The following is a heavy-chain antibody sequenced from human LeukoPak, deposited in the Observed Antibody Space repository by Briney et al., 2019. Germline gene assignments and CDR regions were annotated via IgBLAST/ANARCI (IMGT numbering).Heavy chain of an antibody. CDR1: GFTFSTYA. CDR3: AKDLALAGTGGGFDV. J-gene: IGHJ3*01. CDR2: ISGGGDKA. Sequence: PGGSVRLSCAASGFTFSTYASNWVRQAPGKGLEWVSGISGGGDKAFYADSVNGRFTISRDNSKNTVSLQMSSLRAEDTALYYCAKDLALAGTGGGFDVWGQGTRVAVSS. D-gene: IGHD6-19*01. V-gene: IGHV3-23*01.